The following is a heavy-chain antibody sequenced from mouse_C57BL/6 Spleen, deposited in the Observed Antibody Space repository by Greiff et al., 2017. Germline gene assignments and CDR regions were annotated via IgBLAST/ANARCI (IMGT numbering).Heavy chain of an antibody. CDR1: GYTFTSYW. Sequence: QVQLQQPGAELVKPGASVKLSCKASGYTFTSYWMQWVNQRPGQGLEWIGEIDPSDSYTNYNQKFKGKATLSVDTSSSPSYMQLSRLPSEDSAIYYCDRNWAWFAYWGQGTLVTVSA. J-gene: IGHJ3*01. D-gene: IGHD4-1*01. V-gene: IGHV1-50*01. CDR3: DRNWAWFAY. CDR2: IDPSDSYT.